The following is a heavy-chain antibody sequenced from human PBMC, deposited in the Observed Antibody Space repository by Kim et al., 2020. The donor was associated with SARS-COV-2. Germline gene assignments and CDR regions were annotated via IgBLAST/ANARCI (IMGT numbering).Heavy chain of an antibody. CDR1: GFTVSSNY. Sequence: GGSLRLSCAASGFTVSSNYMSWVRQAPGKGLEWVSVIYIGGSTYYADSVKGRFTISRDNSKNTLYLQMNSLRAEDTAVYYCASPFIAAAERWGQGTLVTVSS. J-gene: IGHJ4*02. V-gene: IGHV3-53*01. D-gene: IGHD6-13*01. CDR3: ASPFIAAAER. CDR2: IYIGGST.